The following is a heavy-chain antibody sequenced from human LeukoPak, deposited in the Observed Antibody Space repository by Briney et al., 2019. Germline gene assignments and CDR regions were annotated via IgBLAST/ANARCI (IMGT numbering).Heavy chain of an antibody. V-gene: IGHV1-2*02. CDR2: INPNSGGT. J-gene: IGHJ3*02. CDR3: AREGCSSTSCHAFDI. D-gene: IGHD2-2*01. Sequence: ASVKVSCKASGYTFTGYYMHWVRQAPGQGLEWMGWINPNSGGTNYAQKFQGRVTMTRDTSISTAYMELSRLRSDDTAVYYCAREGCSSTSCHAFDIWGQGTMVTVSS. CDR1: GYTFTGYY.